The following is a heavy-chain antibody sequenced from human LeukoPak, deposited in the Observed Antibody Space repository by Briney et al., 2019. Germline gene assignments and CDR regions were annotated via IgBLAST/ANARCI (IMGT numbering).Heavy chain of an antibody. J-gene: IGHJ3*02. CDR3: ARDYSMTHAFDI. CDR1: GGSMSDYY. V-gene: IGHV4-59*01. CDR2: IYSTGSV. D-gene: IGHD1-26*01. Sequence: SETLSLTCTVSGGSMSDYYWSWIRQPPGKGLEWIGYIYSTGSVNYNPSLKSRVTISVDTSKNQFSLKLSSVTAADTALYYCARDYSMTHAFDIWGQGTLVTVSS.